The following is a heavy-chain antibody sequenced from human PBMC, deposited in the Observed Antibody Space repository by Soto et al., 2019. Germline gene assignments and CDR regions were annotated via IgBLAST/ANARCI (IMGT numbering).Heavy chain of an antibody. D-gene: IGHD6-19*01. CDR2: TYYRSKWYN. CDR1: GDSVSSNSAA. Sequence: SQTLSLTCAISGDSVSSNSAAWNWIRQSPSRGLEWLGRTYYRSKWYNDYAVSVKSRITINPDTSKNQFSLQLNSVTPEDTAVYYCARGGAVAYKNYYYYGMDVWGQGTTVTVSS. J-gene: IGHJ6*02. CDR3: ARGGAVAYKNYYYYGMDV. V-gene: IGHV6-1*01.